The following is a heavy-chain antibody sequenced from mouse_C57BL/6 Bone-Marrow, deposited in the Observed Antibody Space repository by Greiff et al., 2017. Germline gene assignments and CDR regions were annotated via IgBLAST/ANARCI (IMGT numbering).Heavy chain of an antibody. Sequence: QVHVKQSGAELVRPGTSVKMSCKASGYTFTNYWIGWAKQRPGHGLEWIGDIYPGGGYTNYNEKFKCKATLTADKSSSTAYMQFSSLTSEDSAIYYCARSRLWDWYFDVWGTGTTVTVSS. CDR3: ARSRLWDWYFDV. V-gene: IGHV1-63*01. D-gene: IGHD6-1*01. J-gene: IGHJ1*03. CDR2: IYPGGGYT. CDR1: GYTFTNYW.